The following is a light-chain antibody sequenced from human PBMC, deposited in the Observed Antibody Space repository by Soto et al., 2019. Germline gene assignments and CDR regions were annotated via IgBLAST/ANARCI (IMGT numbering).Light chain of an antibody. CDR1: QNINVY. J-gene: IGKJ1*01. CDR2: DAS. Sequence: DIQINKSPASLSASETDRVTIPCRASQNINVYLSWYQQKAGKAPKLLIYDASSLQGGVPSRFSGSRSGTDFTLTISCLQPEDFAPYYCHESYCNPRTFCHGANVDIK. CDR3: HESYCNPRT. V-gene: IGKV1-39*01.